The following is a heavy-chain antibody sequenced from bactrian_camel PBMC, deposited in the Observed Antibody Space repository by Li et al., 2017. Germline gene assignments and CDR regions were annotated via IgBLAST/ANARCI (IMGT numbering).Heavy chain of an antibody. V-gene: IGHV3S40*01. CDR2: LYRRGGPG. Sequence: VQLVESGGGLVQPGGSLRLSCEASGFTLSTYDMHWVRQSPGKDLEWISQLYRRGGPGDYADSVRGRFTISQGNPKNTLYLQMNSLKPEDTAMYYCAAARGAIVTMAILWESRYNSWGQGTQVTVS. D-gene: IGHD4*01. J-gene: IGHJ4*01. CDR1: GFTLSTYD. CDR3: AAARGAIVTMAILWESRYNS.